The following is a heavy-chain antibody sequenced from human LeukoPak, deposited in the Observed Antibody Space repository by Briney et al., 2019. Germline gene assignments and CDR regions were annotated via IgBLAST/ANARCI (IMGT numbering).Heavy chain of an antibody. CDR2: INPNSGGT. CDR3: ARGGSVRGVLESFDY. J-gene: IGHJ4*02. D-gene: IGHD3-10*01. V-gene: IGHV1-2*02. Sequence: ASVKVSCKASGYTFTGYYMHWVRQAPGQGLEWMGWINPNSGGTNYAQKFQGSVTMTRDTSISTAYMELSRLRSDDTAVYYCARGGSVRGVLESFDYWGQGTLVTVSS. CDR1: GYTFTGYY.